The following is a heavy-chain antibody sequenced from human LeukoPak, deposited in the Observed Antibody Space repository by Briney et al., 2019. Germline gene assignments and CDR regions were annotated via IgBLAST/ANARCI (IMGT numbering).Heavy chain of an antibody. D-gene: IGHD1-26*01. CDR1: IDSFSNYH. CDR3: ARGQGATVPQVGKNWFDP. CDR2: VNESGGT. Sequence: SETLSLTCAVYIDSFSNYHWNWIRRTPAKGMEWIGEVNESGGTNISPSLRSRVILSVDTSKNQFSLKLISVTVADTAIYYCARGQGATVPQVGKNWFDPWGQGTRVTVSS. V-gene: IGHV4-34*01. J-gene: IGHJ5*02.